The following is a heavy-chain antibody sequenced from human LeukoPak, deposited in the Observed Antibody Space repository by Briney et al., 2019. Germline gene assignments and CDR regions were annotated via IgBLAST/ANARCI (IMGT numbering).Heavy chain of an antibody. CDR1: GGSISSSRYY. J-gene: IGHJ4*02. CDR2: IYYSGST. D-gene: IGHD6-19*01. V-gene: IGHV4-39*01. Sequence: PSETLSLTCTVSGGSISSSRYYWGGIRQPPGKGLEWIGSIYYSGSTYYNPSLKSRVTISVDTSKNQFSLKLSSVTAADTAVYYCARQSIAVAGTCYFDYWGQGTLVTVSS. CDR3: ARQSIAVAGTCYFDY.